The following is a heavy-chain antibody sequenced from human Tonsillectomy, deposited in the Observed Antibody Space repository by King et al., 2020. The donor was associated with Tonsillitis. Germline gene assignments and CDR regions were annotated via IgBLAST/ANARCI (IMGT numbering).Heavy chain of an antibody. D-gene: IGHD6-6*01. CDR3: AGDDVNIAAPPFDY. CDR2: ISGSSSYI. V-gene: IGHV3-21*01. CDR1: GFTFSIYS. Sequence: VQLVESGGGLVKPGGSLRLSCAASGFTFSIYSMNWVRQAPGKGLEWVSSISGSSSYIYYADSVKGRFTISRDNAKNSLYLQMNSLRAEDTAVYYCAGDDVNIAAPPFDYWGPGTLVTVSS. J-gene: IGHJ4*02.